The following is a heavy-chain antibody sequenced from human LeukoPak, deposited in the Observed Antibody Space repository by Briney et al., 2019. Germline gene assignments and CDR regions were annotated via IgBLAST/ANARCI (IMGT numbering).Heavy chain of an antibody. Sequence: SETLSLTCTVSGGSISSRSYYWGWIRQPPGKGLEWIGNIYYSGSTYYNPSLKSRVTISVDTSKNQFSLKLSSVTAADTAVYYCAQEAYGSGSYSRNWFDPWGQGTLVTVSS. V-gene: IGHV4-39*07. CDR2: IYYSGST. CDR1: GGSISSRSYY. J-gene: IGHJ5*02. CDR3: AQEAYGSGSYSRNWFDP. D-gene: IGHD3-10*01.